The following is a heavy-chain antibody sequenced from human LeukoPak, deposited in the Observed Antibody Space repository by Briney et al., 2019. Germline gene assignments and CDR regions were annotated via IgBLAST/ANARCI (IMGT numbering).Heavy chain of an antibody. J-gene: IGHJ4*02. CDR1: GYTFSGYA. V-gene: IGHV1-3*01. D-gene: IGHD5-24*01. CDR3: ARGIWSATRVDYYLDN. CDR2: INAGNGHT. Sequence: GASVKVSCKASGYTFSGYAIHWVRQAPGQRFEWMGWINAGNGHTKYSQNFQGRVTITRDSSANIVYMDVSSLTSEDTAVYYCARGIWSATRVDYYLDNWGRGTPVTVSS.